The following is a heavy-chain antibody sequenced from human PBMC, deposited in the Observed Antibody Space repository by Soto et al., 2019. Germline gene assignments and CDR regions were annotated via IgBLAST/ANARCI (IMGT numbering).Heavy chain of an antibody. J-gene: IGHJ4*02. CDR3: AQSGWSGY. CDR2: IYYSGST. D-gene: IGHD6-19*01. Sequence: QLQLQESGPGLVKPSETLSLTCTVSGGSISSSSYYWGWLRQPPGKGLEWIGSIYYSGSTYYNPSLKSRVTISVDTSKNQSSLKLSSVTAADTAVYYCAQSGWSGYWGQGTLVTVSS. V-gene: IGHV4-39*01. CDR1: GGSISSSSYY.